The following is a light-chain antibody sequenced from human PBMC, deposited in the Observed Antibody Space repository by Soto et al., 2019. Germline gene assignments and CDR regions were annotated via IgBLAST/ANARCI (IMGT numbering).Light chain of an antibody. V-gene: IGKV3-20*01. J-gene: IGKJ2*01. CDR1: QSVRSTY. CDR2: DAS. CDR3: QQYGSSPT. Sequence: EVVLTQSPGTLSLSPGERATLSCRASQSVRSTYLAWYQQKPGQAPRLLIYDASSRATDIPDRFSGSGSGTDFTLTISRLEPEDFAVYYCQQYGSSPTFGQGTKLEIK.